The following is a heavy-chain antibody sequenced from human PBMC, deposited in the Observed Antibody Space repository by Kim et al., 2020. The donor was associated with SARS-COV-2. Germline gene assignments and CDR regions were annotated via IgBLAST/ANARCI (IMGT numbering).Heavy chain of an antibody. Sequence: SETLSLTCAVYGGSFSGYHWTWIRQPPGKGLEWIGEINHSGSTNCNPSLKSRVTISVDTSKNQFSLKLRSVTAADTAFYYCARGRAGVVPSPILGIGPHYDYYAMDVWGQGTTVTVSS. CDR1: GGSFSGYH. CDR3: ARGRAGVVPSPILGIGPHYDYYAMDV. J-gene: IGHJ6*02. V-gene: IGHV4-34*01. D-gene: IGHD3-3*01. CDR2: INHSGST.